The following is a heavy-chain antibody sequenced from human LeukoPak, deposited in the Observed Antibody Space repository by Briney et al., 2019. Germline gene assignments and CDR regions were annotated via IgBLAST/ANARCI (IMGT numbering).Heavy chain of an antibody. J-gene: IGHJ6*03. V-gene: IGHV3-30*01. D-gene: IGHD2-2*01. CDR3: ARDLLVVVPAAKRLTRYYYYYMDV. Sequence: PGRSLRLSCAASGFTFSSYAMHWVRQAPGKGLEWVAVISYDGSNKYYADSVKGRFTISRDNSKNTLYLQMNSLRAEDTAVYYCARDLLVVVPAAKRLTRYYYYYMDVWGKGTTVTVSS. CDR1: GFTFSSYA. CDR2: ISYDGSNK.